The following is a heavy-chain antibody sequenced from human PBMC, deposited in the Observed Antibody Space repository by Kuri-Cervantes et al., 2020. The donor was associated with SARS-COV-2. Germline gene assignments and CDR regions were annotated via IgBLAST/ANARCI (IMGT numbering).Heavy chain of an antibody. V-gene: IGHV4-59*08. J-gene: IGHJ4*02. CDR3: ATTKHVLRFLEWLLLPFDY. CDR2: IYYSGST. CDR1: GGSISSHY. Sequence: ESLKISCTVSGGSISSHYWSWIRQPPGKGLEWIGYIYYSGSTNYNPSLKSRVTISVDTSKNRFSLKLSSVTAADTAVYYCATTKHVLRFLEWLLLPFDYWGQGTLVTVSS. D-gene: IGHD3-3*01.